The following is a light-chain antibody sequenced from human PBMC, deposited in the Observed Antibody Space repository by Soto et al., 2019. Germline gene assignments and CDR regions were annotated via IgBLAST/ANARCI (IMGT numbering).Light chain of an antibody. CDR1: SSNIGGNI. Sequence: QSVLTQPPSASGTPGQRVTIYCSGSSSNIGGNIVNWYQQVPGTAPKLLIFSNNQRPSRVPDRFSGSKSGTSASLAISGLQSEDEADYYCAAWDDSLNGPVFGGGTKLTVL. V-gene: IGLV1-44*01. CDR3: AAWDDSLNGPV. CDR2: SNN. J-gene: IGLJ2*01.